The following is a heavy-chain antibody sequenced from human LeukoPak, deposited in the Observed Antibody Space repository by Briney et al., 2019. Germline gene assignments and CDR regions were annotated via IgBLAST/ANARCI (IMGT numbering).Heavy chain of an antibody. D-gene: IGHD1-14*01. J-gene: IGHJ5*02. V-gene: IGHV4-34*01. Sequence: SETLSLTCAVYGGSFSGYYWSWIRQPPGKGLEWIGEINHSGSTNYNPSLKSRVTISVDTSKTQFSLKLSSVTAADTAVYYCARAGRVGYSRARNNWFDPWGQGTLVTVSS. CDR2: INHSGST. CDR3: ARAGRVGYSRARNNWFDP. CDR1: GGSFSGYY.